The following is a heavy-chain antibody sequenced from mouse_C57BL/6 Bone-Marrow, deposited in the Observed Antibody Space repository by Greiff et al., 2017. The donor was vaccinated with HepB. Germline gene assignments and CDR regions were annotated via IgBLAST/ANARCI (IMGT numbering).Heavy chain of an antibody. D-gene: IGHD1-1*01. CDR3: ARGVITTVVATGDY. J-gene: IGHJ2*01. V-gene: IGHV14-2*01. Sequence: EVHLVESGAELVKPGASVKLSCTASGFNIKDYYMHWVKQRTEQGLEWIGRIDPEDGETKYAPKFQGKATIKADTSSNTAYLQLSSLTSEDTAVYYCARGVITTVVATGDYWGQGTTLTVSS. CDR2: IDPEDGET. CDR1: GFNIKDYY.